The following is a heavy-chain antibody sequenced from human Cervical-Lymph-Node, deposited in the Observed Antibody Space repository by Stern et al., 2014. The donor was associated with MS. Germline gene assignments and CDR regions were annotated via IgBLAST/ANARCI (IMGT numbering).Heavy chain of an antibody. CDR2: VGWKSGGI. V-gene: IGHV3-9*01. CDR3: AKDYGSGSSFFDY. D-gene: IGHD3-10*01. J-gene: IGHJ4*02. Sequence: VQLVQSGGGLVQPGTSLRLSCAASGFTFDDHAMYWVRQAPGKGLEWVSGVGWKSGGIPFSDSVRGRFPISRDNAKNSLYLQMNSLRPEDTALYYCAKDYGSGSSFFDYWGQGALVTVSS. CDR1: GFTFDDHA.